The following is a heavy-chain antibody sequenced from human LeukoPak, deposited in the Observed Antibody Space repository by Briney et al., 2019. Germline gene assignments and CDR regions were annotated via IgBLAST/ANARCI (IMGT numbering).Heavy chain of an antibody. V-gene: IGHV3-23*01. CDR2: ISGIGGST. CDR1: GFTFSSYA. J-gene: IGHJ4*02. D-gene: IGHD6-19*01. Sequence: TGGSLRLSCAASGFTFSSYAMSWVRQAPGKGLEWVSAISGIGGSTYYADSVKGRFTISIDNSKNTLYLQMNSLRAEDTAVYYCAKPIAVAGDTYYLDYWGQGTLVTVSS. CDR3: AKPIAVAGDTYYLDY.